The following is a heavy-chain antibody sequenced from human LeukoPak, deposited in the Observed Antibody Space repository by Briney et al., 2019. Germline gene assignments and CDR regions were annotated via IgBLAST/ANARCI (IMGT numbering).Heavy chain of an antibody. J-gene: IGHJ4*02. Sequence: PGGSLRLSCAASGFTFRNHWMHWVRQAPGKGLVWVARINSDGSDISHADSVEGRFTISRDNAKDTLYLQMNSLRVEDTAVYYCARNNWGIDYWGQGTLVAVSS. CDR2: INSDGSDI. CDR3: ARNNWGIDY. V-gene: IGHV3-74*01. CDR1: GFTFRNHW. D-gene: IGHD7-27*01.